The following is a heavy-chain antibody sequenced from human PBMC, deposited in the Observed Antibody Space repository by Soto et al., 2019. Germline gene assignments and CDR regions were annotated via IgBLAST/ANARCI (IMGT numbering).Heavy chain of an antibody. CDR2: INHSGST. D-gene: IGHD6-19*01. Sequence: PETLSLTCAVYGGSFTGYYWSWIRQPPGKGLEWIGEINHSGSTNYNPSLKSRVTISVDTSKNQFSLKLSSVTAADTAVYYCARGWGAVADYWGQGTLVTVSS. CDR1: GGSFTGYY. V-gene: IGHV4-34*01. J-gene: IGHJ4*02. CDR3: ARGWGAVADY.